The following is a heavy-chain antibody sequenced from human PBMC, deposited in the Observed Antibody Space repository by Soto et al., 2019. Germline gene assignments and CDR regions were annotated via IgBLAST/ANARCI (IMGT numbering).Heavy chain of an antibody. CDR1: GFTFSSYA. CDR2: ISGSGGST. V-gene: IGHV3-23*01. J-gene: IGHJ6*02. CDR3: AKSRQWPTSYCYYGMDV. Sequence: EVQLLESGGGLVQPGGSLRLSCAASGFTFSSYAMSWVRQAPGKGLEWVSAISGSGGSTYYADSVKGRFTISRDNSKNTLDQQMNSLRAEDTAVYYCAKSRQWPTSYCYYGMDVWGQGTTVTVSS. D-gene: IGHD6-19*01.